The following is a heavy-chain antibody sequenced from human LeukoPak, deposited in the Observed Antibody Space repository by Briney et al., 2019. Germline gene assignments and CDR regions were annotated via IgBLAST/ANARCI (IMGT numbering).Heavy chain of an antibody. V-gene: IGHV3-48*04. CDR1: GFTFSGYA. J-gene: IGHJ4*02. Sequence: GGSLGLSCAASGFTFSGYAMNWVRQAPGKGLEWVAYISSSSGTIYYTDSVKGRFTISRDNAKNSLYLQMNSLRAEDTALYYCAKGGPLIAAAVAYYFDYWGQGTLVTVSS. CDR2: ISSSSGTI. D-gene: IGHD6-13*01. CDR3: AKGGPLIAAAVAYYFDY.